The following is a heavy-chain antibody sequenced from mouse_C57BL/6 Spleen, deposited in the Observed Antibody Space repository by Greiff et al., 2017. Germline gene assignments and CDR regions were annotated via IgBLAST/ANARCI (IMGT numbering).Heavy chain of an antibody. V-gene: IGHV1-39*01. Sequence: EVQLQQSGPELVKPGASVKISCKASGYSFTDYNMNWVKQSNGKSLEWIGVINPNYGTTSYNQKFKGKATLTVDQSSSTAYMQLNSLTSEDSEVYYCAICYGNRYWDFDVWGTGTTVTVSS. CDR1: GYSFTDYN. J-gene: IGHJ1*03. CDR2: INPNYGTT. D-gene: IGHD2-1*01. CDR3: AICYGNRYWDFDV.